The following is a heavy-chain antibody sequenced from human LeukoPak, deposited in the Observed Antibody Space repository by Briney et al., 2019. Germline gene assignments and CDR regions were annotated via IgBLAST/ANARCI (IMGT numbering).Heavy chain of an antibody. D-gene: IGHD3-22*01. CDR1: GGTFSSYA. Sequence: ASVKVSCKASGGTFSSYAISWVRQAPGQGLEWMGGIIPIFGTANYAQKFQGRVTITADKSTSTAYMELSSLRSEDTAVYYCARVPYDSGGYYYGNYYYMDVWGKGTTVTVSS. CDR2: IIPIFGTA. J-gene: IGHJ6*03. V-gene: IGHV1-69*06. CDR3: ARVPYDSGGYYYGNYYYMDV.